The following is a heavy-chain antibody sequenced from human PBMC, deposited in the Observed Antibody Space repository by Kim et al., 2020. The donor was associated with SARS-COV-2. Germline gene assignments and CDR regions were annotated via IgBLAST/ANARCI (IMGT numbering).Heavy chain of an antibody. CDR2: IIPIFGTA. D-gene: IGHD2-2*01. V-gene: IGHV1-69*13. J-gene: IGHJ6*02. Sequence: SVKVSCKASGGTFSSYAISWVRQAPGQGLEWMGGIIPIFGTANYAQKFQGRVTITADESTSTAYMELSSLRSEDTAVYYCARVSGGYCSSTSCYALTPFIYYYYGMDVWGQGTTVTVSS. CDR3: ARVSGGYCSSTSCYALTPFIYYYYGMDV. CDR1: GGTFSSYA.